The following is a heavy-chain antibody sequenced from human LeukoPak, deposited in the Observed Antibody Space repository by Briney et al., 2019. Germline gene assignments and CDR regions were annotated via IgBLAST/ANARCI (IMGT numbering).Heavy chain of an antibody. D-gene: IGHD3-22*01. CDR2: INPNSGGT. CDR1: GYTFTGYY. CDR3: AREGWAMIVVGAFDI. Sequence: ASVKVSCKASGYTFTGYYMHWVRQAPGQGLEWMGWINPNSGGTNYAQKFQGRVTMTRDTSISTAYMELSRLRSDDTAVYYCAREGWAMIVVGAFDIWGQGTMVTVSS. V-gene: IGHV1-2*02. J-gene: IGHJ3*02.